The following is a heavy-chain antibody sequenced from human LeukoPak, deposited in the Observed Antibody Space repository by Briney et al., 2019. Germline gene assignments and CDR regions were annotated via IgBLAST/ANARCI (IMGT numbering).Heavy chain of an antibody. CDR3: AKDMYYDSSGPVFDY. CDR1: GFTFSSYS. Sequence: GGSLRLSCAASGFTFSSYSMNWVRQAPGKGLEWVSYISSSSSTIYYADSVKGRFTISRDNSKNTLYLQMNSLRAEDTAVYYCAKDMYYDSSGPVFDYWGQGTLVTVSS. V-gene: IGHV3-48*01. J-gene: IGHJ4*02. CDR2: ISSSSSTI. D-gene: IGHD3-22*01.